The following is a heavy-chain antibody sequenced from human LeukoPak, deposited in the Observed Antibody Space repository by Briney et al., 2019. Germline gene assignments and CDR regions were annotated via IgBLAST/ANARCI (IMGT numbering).Heavy chain of an antibody. V-gene: IGHV4-39*07. D-gene: IGHD5-18*01. CDR2: IYYGGST. J-gene: IGHJ4*02. Sequence: PSETLSLTCTVSGVSISSSTYYWAWIRQPPGKGLEWIGSIYYGGSTYYNPSLKSRVTISVDTSKNQFSLKLKSVAAADTAVYYCARDKAPSSTAMVTEPDYWGQGTLVTVSS. CDR3: ARDKAPSSTAMVTEPDY. CDR1: GVSISSSTYY.